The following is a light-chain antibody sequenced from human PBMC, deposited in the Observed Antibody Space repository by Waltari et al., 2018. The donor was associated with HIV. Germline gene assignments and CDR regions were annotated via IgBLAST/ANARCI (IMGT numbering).Light chain of an antibody. CDR2: DAS. CDR1: QDISNC. J-gene: IGKJ5*01. V-gene: IGKV1-33*01. Sequence: DIQMTQSPSSLSASVGDRVTITCQASQDISNCLNWYQQKPGKAPNFLIYDASRLQAGVPSRFSGSGCGTDFTFTITSLQPEDCATYYCQQYDSLPSTFGQGTRLDIK. CDR3: QQYDSLPST.